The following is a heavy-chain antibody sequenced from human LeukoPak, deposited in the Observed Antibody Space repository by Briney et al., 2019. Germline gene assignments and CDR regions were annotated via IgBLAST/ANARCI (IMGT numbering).Heavy chain of an antibody. Sequence: GASVKVSCKASGYTFTGYYMHWVRQAPGQGLEWMGWINPNSGSTNYAQKFQGRVTMTRDTSISTAYMELSRLRSDDTAVYYCARGVDYGDYFISWGQGTLVTVSS. CDR1: GYTFTGYY. D-gene: IGHD4-17*01. J-gene: IGHJ4*02. CDR3: ARGVDYGDYFIS. CDR2: INPNSGST. V-gene: IGHV1-2*02.